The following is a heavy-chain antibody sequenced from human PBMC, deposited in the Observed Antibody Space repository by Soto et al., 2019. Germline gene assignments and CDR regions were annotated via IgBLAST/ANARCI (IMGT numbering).Heavy chain of an antibody. V-gene: IGHV4-34*01. CDR2: INHSGST. J-gene: IGHJ1*01. D-gene: IGHD2-21*01. CDR3: ARVFGAYCFVVFSRPPQYCFEY. Sequence: KELEWIGEINHSGSTNYNPSLKSRVTISVDTSKNQFSLKLSSVTAADTAVYYCARVFGAYCFVVFSRPPQYCFEY.